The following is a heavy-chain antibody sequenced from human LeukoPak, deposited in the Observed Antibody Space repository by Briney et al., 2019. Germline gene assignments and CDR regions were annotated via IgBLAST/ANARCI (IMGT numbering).Heavy chain of an antibody. Sequence: GASVKVSCKASGYTFTSYDINWVRQATGQGLEWMGWMNPNSGNTGYAQKFQGRVTITRNTSISTAYMELSSLRSEDTAVYYCARDRGIDYYGSGSYYRHYYYYMDVWGKGTTVTVSS. V-gene: IGHV1-8*03. CDR2: MNPNSGNT. J-gene: IGHJ6*03. CDR3: ARDRGIDYYGSGSYYRHYYYYMDV. CDR1: GYTFTSYD. D-gene: IGHD3-10*01.